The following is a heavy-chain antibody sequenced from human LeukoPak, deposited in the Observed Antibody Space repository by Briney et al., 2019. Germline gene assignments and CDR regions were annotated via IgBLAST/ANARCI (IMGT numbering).Heavy chain of an antibody. J-gene: IGHJ4*02. CDR2: IYSGGSA. CDR1: GFTFSSYA. V-gene: IGHV3-53*01. D-gene: IGHD1-26*01. Sequence: PGGSLRLSCAASGFTFSSYAMHWVRQAPGKGLEWVSVIYSGGSAYYADSVKGRFTISRDNSKNTLYLQMNSLRAEDTAVYFCARDLGAEDYWGQGTLVTVSS. CDR3: ARDLGAEDY.